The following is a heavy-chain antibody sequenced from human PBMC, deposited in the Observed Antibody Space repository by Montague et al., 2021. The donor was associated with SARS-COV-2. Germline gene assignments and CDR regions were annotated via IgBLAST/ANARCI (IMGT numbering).Heavy chain of an antibody. CDR1: GGSISSYY. D-gene: IGHD3-10*01. Sequence: SETLSLTCTVSGGSISSYYWSWIRQPPGKGLEWIGYIYYSGSTNYNPSLKSRVTISVDTSKNQFSLKLSSVTAADTAVYYCARDYVPGDPRFDYWGQGTLVTGSS. CDR2: IYYSGST. J-gene: IGHJ4*02. CDR3: ARDYVPGDPRFDY. V-gene: IGHV4-59*01.